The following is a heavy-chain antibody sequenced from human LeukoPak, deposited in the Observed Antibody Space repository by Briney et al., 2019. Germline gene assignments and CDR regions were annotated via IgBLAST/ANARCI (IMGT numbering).Heavy chain of an antibody. D-gene: IGHD2-21*02. J-gene: IGHJ4*02. CDR2: FDPEDGET. CDR1: GYTLTELS. Sequence: ASVKVSCKVSGYTLTELSMHWVRQAPGKGPEWMGGFDPEDGETIYAQKFQGRVTMTEDTSTDTAYMELSSLRSEDTAVYYCATCGGDCYINFDYWGQGTLVTVSS. CDR3: ATCGGDCYINFDY. V-gene: IGHV1-24*01.